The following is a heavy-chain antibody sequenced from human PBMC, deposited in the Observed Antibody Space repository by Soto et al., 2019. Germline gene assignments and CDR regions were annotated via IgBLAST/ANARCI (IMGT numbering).Heavy chain of an antibody. Sequence: PGGSLRLSCAASGFSVIFYYVTWVRQAPGKGLEWVSIIHSDGTTYYADSVKGRFTFSRDSSKNTVYLQMNSLRGEDTAVYHCARVRYSSFDFWGQGTLVTVSS. CDR1: GFSVIFYY. CDR3: ARVRYSSFDF. CDR2: IHSDGTT. J-gene: IGHJ4*02. D-gene: IGHD3-16*02. V-gene: IGHV3-53*01.